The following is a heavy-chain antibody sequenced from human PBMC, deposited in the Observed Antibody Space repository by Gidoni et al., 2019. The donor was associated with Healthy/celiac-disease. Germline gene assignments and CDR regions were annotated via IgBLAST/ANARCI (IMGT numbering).Heavy chain of an antibody. CDR2: IYYSGST. J-gene: IGHJ4*02. V-gene: IGHV4-61*01. D-gene: IGHD3-3*01. Sequence: QVQLQEWGPGLVKPSATLSLTCTVSGGSVSSGSYYWSWIRQPPGKGLEWIVYIYYSGSTNYNPSLKSRVTISVDTSKNQFSLKLSSVTDADTAVYYCARGRYDFWSASTPFDYWGQGTLVTVSS. CDR3: ARGRYDFWSASTPFDY. CDR1: GGSVSSGSYY.